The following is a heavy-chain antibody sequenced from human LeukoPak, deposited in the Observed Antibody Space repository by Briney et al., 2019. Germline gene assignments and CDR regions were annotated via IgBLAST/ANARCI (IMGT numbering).Heavy chain of an antibody. J-gene: IGHJ4*02. CDR1: GGSISTTTYY. D-gene: IGHD3-22*01. CDR2: IYNSVNT. Sequence: SETLSLTCTVPGGSISTTTYYWAWIRQSPGKGLEWIGSIYNSVNTYYNPSLKSRVTISVDTSENHFSLKLSSVTAADTAVYYCASYSYDSSGYSELDDWGQGTLVTVSA. CDR3: ASYSYDSSGYSELDD. V-gene: IGHV4-39*02.